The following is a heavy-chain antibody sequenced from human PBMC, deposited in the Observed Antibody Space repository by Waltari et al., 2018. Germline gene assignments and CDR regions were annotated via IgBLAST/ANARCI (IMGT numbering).Heavy chain of an antibody. J-gene: IGHJ5*02. V-gene: IGHV4-34*01. CDR3: ARLAYGDLSSRDDP. Sequence: HVQLQQWGAGLLKPSEPLSLTCAAYGGSFSGYYSTWLRKPPGKGLELMGEINHGGSTNYNPSLKSRVTITVDTSKNQCSLKRSSVTAADTAVYYCARLAYGDLSSRDDPWGQGTLVTVSS. CDR2: INHGGST. D-gene: IGHD4-17*01. CDR1: GGSFSGYY.